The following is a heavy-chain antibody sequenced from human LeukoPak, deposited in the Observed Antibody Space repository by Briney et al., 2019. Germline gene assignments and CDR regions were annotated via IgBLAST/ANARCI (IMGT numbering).Heavy chain of an antibody. Sequence: GGSLRLSCAASGFTFSSYSMNWVRQAPGKGLEWVSSISSSSSYIYCADSVKGRFTISRDNAKNSLYLQMNSLRAEDTAVYYCARFPPGYYDFWSGHSEYYMDVWGKGTTVTVSS. CDR3: ARFPPGYYDFWSGHSEYYMDV. CDR2: ISSSSSYI. J-gene: IGHJ6*03. V-gene: IGHV3-21*01. D-gene: IGHD3-3*01. CDR1: GFTFSSYS.